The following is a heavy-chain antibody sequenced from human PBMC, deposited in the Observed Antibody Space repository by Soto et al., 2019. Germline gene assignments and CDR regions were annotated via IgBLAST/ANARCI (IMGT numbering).Heavy chain of an antibody. D-gene: IGHD3-3*01. V-gene: IGHV1-18*01. CDR3: ARDAPPPELRFLEWHNYDYNGMDV. CDR1: GYSFTAYA. CDR2: ISCYNGKT. J-gene: IGHJ6*02. Sequence: GASLKFSCKTSGYSFTAYAISWVRQPPSQWSEWMGWISCYNGKTKYAQKVQGRVTMTTDTSTSTAYMEVRSLRSDDTAIYYCARDAPPPELRFLEWHNYDYNGMDVWGQGNTVTVSS.